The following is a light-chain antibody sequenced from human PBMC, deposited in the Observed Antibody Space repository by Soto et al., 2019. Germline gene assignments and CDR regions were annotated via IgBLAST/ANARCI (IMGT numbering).Light chain of an antibody. CDR3: CSYAGGNTLM. Sequence: QSVLTQPASVSGSPGQSITISCMGTHRDIGSYDLVSWYQQFPGKAPKLIIYENTRRPSGVSDRFSGSKSGNTASLTISGLQPEDESDYYCCSYAGGNTLMFGVGTKVTVL. V-gene: IGLV2-23*01. CDR2: ENT. CDR1: HRDIGSYDL. J-gene: IGLJ3*02.